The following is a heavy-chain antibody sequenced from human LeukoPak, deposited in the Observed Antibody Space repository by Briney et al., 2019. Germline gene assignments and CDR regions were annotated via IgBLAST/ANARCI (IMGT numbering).Heavy chain of an antibody. D-gene: IGHD2-15*01. J-gene: IGHJ3*02. Sequence: ASAKVSCKASGYTFTSYAMHWVRQAPGQRLEWMGWINAGNGNTKYSQKFQGRVTITRDTSASTAYMELSSLRSEDTAVYYCARVRYCSGGSCFSFDAFDIWGQGTMVTVSS. CDR1: GYTFTSYA. V-gene: IGHV1-3*01. CDR2: INAGNGNT. CDR3: ARVRYCSGGSCFSFDAFDI.